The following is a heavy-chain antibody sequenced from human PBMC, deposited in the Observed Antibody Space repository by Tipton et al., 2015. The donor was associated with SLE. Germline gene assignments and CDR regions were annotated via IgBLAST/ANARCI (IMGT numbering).Heavy chain of an antibody. CDR3: ARRYDFWSGYYSH. J-gene: IGHJ4*02. Sequence: TLSLTCSVSGFSFSSTTYYWSWIRQPPGKGMEWIGEVKYRGSTNYSPSLKSRVTISVDTSKNQFSLKLSSVIAADTAVYYCARRYDFWSGYYSHWGQGTLVTVSS. V-gene: IGHV4-39*07. CDR1: GFSFSSTTYY. D-gene: IGHD3-3*01. CDR2: VKYRGST.